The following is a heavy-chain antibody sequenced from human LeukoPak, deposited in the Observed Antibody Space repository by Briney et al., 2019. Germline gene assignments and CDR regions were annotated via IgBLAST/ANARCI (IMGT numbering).Heavy chain of an antibody. CDR3: ARHVYDSSGNQFDY. D-gene: IGHD3-22*01. CDR1: GGSISSSSYY. CDR2: IYYSGST. Sequence: PSETLSLTCTVSGGSISSSSYYWGWIRQPPGKGLEWIGSIYYSGSTYYNPSLKSRVTISVGTSKNQFSLKLSSVTAADTAVYYCARHVYDSSGNQFDYWGQGTLVTVSS. J-gene: IGHJ4*02. V-gene: IGHV4-39*01.